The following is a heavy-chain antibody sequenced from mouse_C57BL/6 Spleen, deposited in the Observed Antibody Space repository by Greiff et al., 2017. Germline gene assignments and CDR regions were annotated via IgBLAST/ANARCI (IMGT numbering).Heavy chain of an antibody. CDR3: AREGYYYGSSHYYAMDY. CDR1: GYAFTNYL. V-gene: IGHV1-54*01. J-gene: IGHJ4*01. D-gene: IGHD1-1*01. Sequence: QVQLQQSGAELVRPGTSVKVSCKASGYAFTNYLIEWVKQRPGQGLEWIGVINPGSGGTNYNEKFKGKATLTADKSSSTAYMQLSSLTSEDSAVYFCAREGYYYGSSHYYAMDYWGQGTSVTVSS. CDR2: INPGSGGT.